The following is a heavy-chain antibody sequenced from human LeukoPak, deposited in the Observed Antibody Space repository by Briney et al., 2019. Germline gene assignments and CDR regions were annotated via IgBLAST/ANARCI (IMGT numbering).Heavy chain of an antibody. J-gene: IGHJ4*02. CDR2: INHSGST. Sequence: SETLSLTCAVYGGSFSGYYWSWIRQPPGKGLEWIGEINHSGSTNYNPSLKSRVTISVDTSKNQFSLQLSSVTPEDTAVYYCARSLGSSPGSFDYWGQGTVVTVSS. V-gene: IGHV4-34*01. D-gene: IGHD6-6*01. CDR3: ARSLGSSPGSFDY. CDR1: GGSFSGYY.